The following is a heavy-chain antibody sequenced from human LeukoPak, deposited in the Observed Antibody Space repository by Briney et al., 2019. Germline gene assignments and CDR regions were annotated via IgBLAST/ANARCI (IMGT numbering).Heavy chain of an antibody. CDR3: ARVRLGATSRGDY. Sequence: ASVKVSCKASGYTFTGYYMHWVRQAPGQGLEWMGWISAYNGNTNYAQKLQGRVTMTTDTSTSTAYMELRSLRSDDTAVYYCARVRLGATSRGDYWGQGTLVTVSS. V-gene: IGHV1-18*04. CDR2: ISAYNGNT. CDR1: GYTFTGYY. J-gene: IGHJ4*02. D-gene: IGHD1-26*01.